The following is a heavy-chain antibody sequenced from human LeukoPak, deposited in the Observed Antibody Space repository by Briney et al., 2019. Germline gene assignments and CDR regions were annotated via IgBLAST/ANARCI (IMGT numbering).Heavy chain of an antibody. CDR3: ARVHPGIAAAGAPRWFDY. CDR2: IYYSGST. V-gene: IGHV4-39*07. CDR1: GASIGSRIYY. Sequence: SETLSLTCTVSGASIGSRIYYWGWIRQAPGKGLEYIGSIYYSGSTYYNPSLKSRVTISVDTSKNQFSLNLSSVTAADTAIYYCARVHPGIAAAGAPRWFDYWGQGTLVTVSS. D-gene: IGHD6-13*01. J-gene: IGHJ4*02.